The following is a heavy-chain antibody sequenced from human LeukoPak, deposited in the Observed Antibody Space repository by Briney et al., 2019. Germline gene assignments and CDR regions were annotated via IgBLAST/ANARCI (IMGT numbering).Heavy chain of an antibody. CDR2: IGSGTSYI. J-gene: IGHJ4*02. CDR1: GFTFRTYS. D-gene: IGHD3-10*01. CDR3: ARTAMVRGGTHFDS. Sequence: GGSLRLSCAASGFTFRTYSMNWVRQAPGKGLEWVSSIGSGTSYIYFADSLKGRFTISRDSAKNSLYLQMNSLRAEDTAVYYCARTAMVRGGTHFDSWGQGTLVTVSS. V-gene: IGHV3-21*06.